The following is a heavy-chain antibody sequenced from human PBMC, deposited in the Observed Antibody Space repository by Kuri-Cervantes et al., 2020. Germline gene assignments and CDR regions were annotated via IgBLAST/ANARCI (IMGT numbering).Heavy chain of an antibody. Sequence: ASVKVSCKASGYTFTSYDISWVRQAPGQGLEWMGWISAYNGNTNYAQKLQGRVTMTTDTSTSTAYMELRSLRSDDTAVYYCARGALPSIVVVPAASELSYTWFDPWGQGTLVTVSS. D-gene: IGHD2-2*01. CDR3: ARGALPSIVVVPAASELSYTWFDP. J-gene: IGHJ5*02. CDR1: GYTFTSYD. CDR2: ISAYNGNT. V-gene: IGHV1-18*01.